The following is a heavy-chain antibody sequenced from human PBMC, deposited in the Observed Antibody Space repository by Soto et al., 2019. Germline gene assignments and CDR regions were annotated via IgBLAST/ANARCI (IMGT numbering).Heavy chain of an antibody. Sequence: PGGSLRLSCAASGFTFSSYSMNWVRQAPGKGLEWVSSISSSSSYIYYADSVKGRFTISRDNAKNSLYLQMNSLRAEDTAVYYCARDRYSSGWYWGELVYWGQGTLVTVSS. CDR1: GFTFSSYS. CDR2: ISSSSSYI. CDR3: ARDRYSSGWYWGELVY. V-gene: IGHV3-21*01. D-gene: IGHD6-19*01. J-gene: IGHJ4*02.